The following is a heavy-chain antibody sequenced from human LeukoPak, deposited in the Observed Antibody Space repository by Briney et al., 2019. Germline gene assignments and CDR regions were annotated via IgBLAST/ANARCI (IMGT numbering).Heavy chain of an antibody. J-gene: IGHJ4*02. D-gene: IGHD3-9*01. V-gene: IGHV3-21*01. CDR1: GFTFSSYS. CDR2: ISSSSSYI. CDR3: ARVGEGFYDILTTQLDY. Sequence: GGSLRLSCAASGFTFSSYSMNWVRQAPGKGLEWVSSISSSSSYIYYADSVKGRFTISRDNAKNSLYLQMNSLRAEDTAVYYCARVGEGFYDILTTQLDYWGQGTLVTVSS.